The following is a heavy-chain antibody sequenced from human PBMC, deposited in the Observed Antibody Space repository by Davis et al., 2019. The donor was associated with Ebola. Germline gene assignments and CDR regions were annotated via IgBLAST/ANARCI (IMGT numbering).Heavy chain of an antibody. J-gene: IGHJ6*02. CDR3: AKERYCSSTSCYTYYYYGMDV. V-gene: IGHV3-23*01. Sequence: GESLKISCAASGFTFSDYYMSWIRQAPGKGLEWVSAISGSGGSTYYADSVKGRFTISRDNSKNTLYLQMNSLRAEDTAVYYCAKERYCSSTSCYTYYYYGMDVWGQGTTVTVSS. CDR1: GFTFSDYY. CDR2: ISGSGGST. D-gene: IGHD2-2*02.